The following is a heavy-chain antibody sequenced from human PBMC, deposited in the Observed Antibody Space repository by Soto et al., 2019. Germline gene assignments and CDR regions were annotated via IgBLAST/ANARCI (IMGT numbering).Heavy chain of an antibody. CDR1: GGTFSSNG. D-gene: IGHD1-26*01. V-gene: IGHV1-69*13. J-gene: IGHJ5*02. CDR3: ARDPSVSGSFYGAEYNWFDP. CDR2: IIPIFETP. Sequence: GASVKVSCKASGGTFSSNGISWARQAPGQGLEWMGGIIPIFETPNYAQKFQGRVTITADESTSTAYMELSSLRSEDAAVYYCARDPSVSGSFYGAEYNWFDPWGQGTLVTVSS.